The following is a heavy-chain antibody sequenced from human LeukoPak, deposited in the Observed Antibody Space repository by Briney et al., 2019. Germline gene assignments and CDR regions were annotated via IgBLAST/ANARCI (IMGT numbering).Heavy chain of an antibody. CDR1: GYTFTSYD. CDR2: MNPNSGNT. Sequence: ASVKVSCKASGYTFTSYDINWVRRATGQGREWMGWMNPNSGNTGYAQKFQGRVTMTRNTSISTAYMELSSLRSEDTAVYYCARVGIVVPADYWGQGTLVTVSS. V-gene: IGHV1-8*01. CDR3: ARVGIVVPADY. D-gene: IGHD2-2*01. J-gene: IGHJ4*02.